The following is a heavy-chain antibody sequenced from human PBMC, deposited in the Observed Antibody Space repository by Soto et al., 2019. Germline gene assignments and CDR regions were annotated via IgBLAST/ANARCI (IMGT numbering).Heavy chain of an antibody. Sequence: LRLSCAASGGTFSSYWMNWVRQAPGKGLVWVSRINSDGSSTIYADSVRGRFTISRDNAKNTVSLQMNSLRAEDTAVYYCARWGQAGVSWGQGTLVTVSS. CDR3: ARWGQAGVS. CDR2: INSDGSST. D-gene: IGHD3-16*01. CDR1: GGTFSSYW. V-gene: IGHV3-74*01. J-gene: IGHJ5*02.